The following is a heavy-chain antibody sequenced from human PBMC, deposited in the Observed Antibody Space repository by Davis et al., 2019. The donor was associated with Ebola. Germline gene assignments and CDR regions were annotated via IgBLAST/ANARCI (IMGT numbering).Heavy chain of an antibody. CDR2: INPNSGDT. CDR3: ARKGFLEWLLSTDSYGMDV. V-gene: IGHV1-2*06. CDR1: GYTFTSYA. J-gene: IGHJ6*02. D-gene: IGHD3-3*01. Sequence: ASVKVSCKASGYTFTSYAMNWVRQAPGQGLEWMGRINPNSGDTKYAQKFQGRVTMTRDTSIRTAYMELSRLRSDDTAVYYCARKGFLEWLLSTDSYGMDVWGQGTTVTVSS.